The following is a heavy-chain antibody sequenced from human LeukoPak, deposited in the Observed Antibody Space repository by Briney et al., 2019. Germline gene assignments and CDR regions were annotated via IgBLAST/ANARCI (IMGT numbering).Heavy chain of an antibody. Sequence: GASVKVSCEASGYTFTGYYMHWVRQAPGQGLEWMGRINPNSGGTNYAQKFQGRVTMTRDTSISTAYMELSRLRSDDTAVYYCARDKPYYYDSRDYWGQGTLVTVSS. D-gene: IGHD3-22*01. J-gene: IGHJ4*02. CDR3: ARDKPYYYDSRDY. CDR2: INPNSGGT. V-gene: IGHV1-2*06. CDR1: GYTFTGYY.